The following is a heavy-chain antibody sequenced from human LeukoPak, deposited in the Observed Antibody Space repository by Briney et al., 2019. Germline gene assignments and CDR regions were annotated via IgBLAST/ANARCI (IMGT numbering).Heavy chain of an antibody. Sequence: GGSLRLSCAASGFTFDDYGMSWVRQAPGKGLEWVGRIKSKTDGGTTDYAAPVKGRFTISRDDSKNTLYLQMNSLKTEDTAVYYCTTVVSRGSYFYYYYYMDVWGKGTTVTVSS. CDR1: GFTFDDYG. D-gene: IGHD1-26*01. V-gene: IGHV3-15*01. J-gene: IGHJ6*03. CDR3: TTVVSRGSYFYYYYYMDV. CDR2: IKSKTDGGTT.